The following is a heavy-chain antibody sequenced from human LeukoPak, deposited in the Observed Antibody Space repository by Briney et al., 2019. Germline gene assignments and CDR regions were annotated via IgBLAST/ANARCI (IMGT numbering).Heavy chain of an antibody. V-gene: IGHV1-18*01. Sequence: ASVKVSCKASGYTFTSHGISWVRQAPGQGPEWMGWISASNGNTNYAQKLQGRVTLTTDTSTSTTYMELRSLRSDDTAMYYCARALSVSGGTCYDYWGRGTLVTVSS. D-gene: IGHD2-15*01. CDR3: ARALSVSGGTCYDY. CDR1: GYTFTSHG. J-gene: IGHJ4*02. CDR2: ISASNGNT.